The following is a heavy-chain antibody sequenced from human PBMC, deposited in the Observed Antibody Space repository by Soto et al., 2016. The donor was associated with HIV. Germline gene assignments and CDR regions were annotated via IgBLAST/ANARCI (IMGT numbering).Heavy chain of an antibody. CDR2: IHYSGSS. J-gene: IGHJ6*03. Sequence: QVQLQESGPGLVKPSETLSLTCTVSGGSIRSYYWSWIRQPPGKGLEWIGYIHYSGSSDYNPSLKSRVTILVDTSKNQFSLRLTSVTAVDTARYYCARDVGGSLNRGHYYYYMDVWGKGTTVTVSS. D-gene: IGHD2-15*01. CDR1: GGSIRSYY. V-gene: IGHV4-59*01. CDR3: ARDVGGSLNRGHYYYYMDV.